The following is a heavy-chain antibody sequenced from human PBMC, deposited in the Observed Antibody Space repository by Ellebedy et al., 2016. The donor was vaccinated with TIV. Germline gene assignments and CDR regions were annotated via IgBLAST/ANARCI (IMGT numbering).Heavy chain of an antibody. CDR2: ISYDGSNK. J-gene: IGHJ4*02. D-gene: IGHD6-19*01. Sequence: GESLKISCAASGFTFSSYAMHWVRQAPGKGLEWVAVISYDGSNKYYADSVKGRFTISRDNSKNTLYLQMNSLRAEDTAVYYCASTSRRDTIAVAGTTSFDYWGQGTLVTVSS. CDR3: ASTSRRDTIAVAGTTSFDY. CDR1: GFTFSSYA. V-gene: IGHV3-33*05.